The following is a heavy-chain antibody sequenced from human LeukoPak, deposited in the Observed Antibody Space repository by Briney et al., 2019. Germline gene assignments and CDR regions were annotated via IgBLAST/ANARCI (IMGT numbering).Heavy chain of an antibody. CDR3: ARGYGGYSYVDYFNY. J-gene: IGHJ4*02. V-gene: IGHV3-66*01. CDR1: GFTVSSNY. Sequence: GGSLRLSCAASGFTVSSNYMSWVRQAPGKRLEWVSLIYSGDNTYYADSVKGRFTISRDNSKNTLYLQMYSLRAEDTAVYYCARGYGGYSYVDYFNYWGQGTLVTVSS. CDR2: IYSGDNT. D-gene: IGHD5-18*01.